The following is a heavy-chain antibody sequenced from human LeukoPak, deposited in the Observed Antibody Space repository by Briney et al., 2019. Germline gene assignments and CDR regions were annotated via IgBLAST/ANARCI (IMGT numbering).Heavy chain of an antibody. CDR3: AKDFLITGAFYYYYGMDV. V-gene: IGHV3-48*01. J-gene: IGHJ6*02. Sequence: GGSLRLSCAASGFTFSSYSMNWVRQAPGKGLEWVSYISSSSSTIYYADSVKGRFTISRDNSKNTLYLQMNSLRAEDTAVYYCAKDFLITGAFYYYYGMDVWGQGTTVTVSS. CDR1: GFTFSSYS. D-gene: IGHD1-20*01. CDR2: ISSSSSTI.